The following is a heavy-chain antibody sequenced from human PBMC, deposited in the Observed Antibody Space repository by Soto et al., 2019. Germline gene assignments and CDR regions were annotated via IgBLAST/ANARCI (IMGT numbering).Heavy chain of an antibody. CDR3: ARGASITVAGTSFDY. CDR2: ISFDGSYK. J-gene: IGHJ4*02. D-gene: IGHD6-19*01. V-gene: IGHV3-30-3*01. Sequence: ESGGGVAQPGRSLRLSCAASGFTFSSHSMHWVRQAPGKGLEWVAVISFDGSYKYYADSVKGRFTISRDNSKNTLYLQMNSLRAEDTAVYYCARGASITVAGTSFDYWGQGTLVTVSS. CDR1: GFTFSSHS.